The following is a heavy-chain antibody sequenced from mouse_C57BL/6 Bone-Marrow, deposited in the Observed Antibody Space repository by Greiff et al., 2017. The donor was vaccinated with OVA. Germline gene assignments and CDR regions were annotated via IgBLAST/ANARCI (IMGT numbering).Heavy chain of an antibody. CDR2: ISNLAYSI. Sequence: EVKLVESGGGLVQPGGSLKLSCAASGFTFSDYYMYWVRQTPEKRLEWVAYISNLAYSIYYADTVTGRFTISRENAKNTLYLEMSSLRSEDTAMYYCARLPFNYFYYYAMDYWGQGTSVTVSS. CDR3: ARLPFNYFYYYAMDY. V-gene: IGHV5-15*01. J-gene: IGHJ4*01. D-gene: IGHD1-1*01. CDR1: GFTFSDYY.